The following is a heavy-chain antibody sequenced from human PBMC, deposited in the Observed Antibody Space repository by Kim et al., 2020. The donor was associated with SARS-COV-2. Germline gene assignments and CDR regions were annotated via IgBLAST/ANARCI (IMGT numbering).Heavy chain of an antibody. D-gene: IGHD1-26*01. CDR1: GFTFNTYA. CDR2: ISSDGRST. V-gene: IGHV3-64*01. CDR3: ATSRETSGWPFDF. Sequence: GGSLRRSCAASGFTFNTYAMHWVRQAPGKGLEYVSTISSDGRSTYYANSVKGRFTISRDNSKNTLYLHMGSLRVEDMAVYYCATSRETSGWPFDFWGQGTLVTVSS. J-gene: IGHJ4*02.